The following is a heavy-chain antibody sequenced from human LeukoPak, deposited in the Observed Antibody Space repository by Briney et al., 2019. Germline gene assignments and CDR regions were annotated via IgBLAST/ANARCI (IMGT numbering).Heavy chain of an antibody. Sequence: PSETLSLTCTVSGGSISSYYWSWIRQPPGKGLEWIGYIYYSGSTNYNPSLKSRVTISVDTSKNQFSLKLSSVTAADTAVYYCARSPSMVRGVIIRVIQGMFDYWGQGTLVTVSS. CDR1: GGSISSYY. D-gene: IGHD3-10*01. V-gene: IGHV4-59*01. J-gene: IGHJ4*02. CDR3: ARSPSMVRGVIIRVIQGMFDY. CDR2: IYYSGST.